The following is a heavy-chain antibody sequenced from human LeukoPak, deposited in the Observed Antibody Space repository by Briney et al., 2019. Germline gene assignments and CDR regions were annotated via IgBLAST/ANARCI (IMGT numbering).Heavy chain of an antibody. V-gene: IGHV4-61*08. J-gene: IGHJ6*03. D-gene: IGHD1-26*01. Sequence: SQTLSLTCTASGGSISSGGYYWSWIRQPPGKGLEWIGYIYYSGSTNYNPSLKSRVTISVDTSKNQFSLKLSSVTAADTAVYYCATYSGSYGDYYYYYYMDVWGKGTTVTVSS. CDR2: IYYSGST. CDR3: ATYSGSYGDYYYYYYMDV. CDR1: GGSISSGGYY.